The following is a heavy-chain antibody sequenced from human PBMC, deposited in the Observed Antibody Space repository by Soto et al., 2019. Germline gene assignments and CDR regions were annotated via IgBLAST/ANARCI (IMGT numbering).Heavy chain of an antibody. D-gene: IGHD4-17*01. CDR3: ARAPPMTTVTTMFDY. Sequence: PGGSLRLSCAASGFTFSTYWMHWVRQAPGKGLVWVSRINSDGSSTSYADSVKGRFTISRDNAKNTLYVQMNSLRAEDTAVYYCARAPPMTTVTTMFDYWGQGTLVTVSS. CDR1: GFTFSTYW. CDR2: INSDGSST. J-gene: IGHJ4*02. V-gene: IGHV3-74*01.